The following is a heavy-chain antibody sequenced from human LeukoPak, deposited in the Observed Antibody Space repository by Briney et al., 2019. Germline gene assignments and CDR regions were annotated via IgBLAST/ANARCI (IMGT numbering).Heavy chain of an antibody. V-gene: IGHV4-59*01. D-gene: IGHD5-18*01. Sequence: SETLSLTCSVSAGSISSYYWSWIRQPPGQGLEWIGYIHYSGSTNYNPSLKSRVTISVDTSNNQFSLKLSSVTAADTAVYYCARAREYSYGDSFDYWGQGTLVTVSS. CDR1: AGSISSYY. CDR2: IHYSGST. J-gene: IGHJ4*02. CDR3: ARAREYSYGDSFDY.